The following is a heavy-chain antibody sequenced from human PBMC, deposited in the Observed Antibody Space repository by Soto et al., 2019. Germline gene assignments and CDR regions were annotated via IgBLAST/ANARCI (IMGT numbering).Heavy chain of an antibody. V-gene: IGHV5-10-1*01. Sequence: GESLKISCKGSGYSFTSYWISWVRQMPGKGLEWMGRIDPSDSYTNYSPSFQGHVTISADKSISTAYLQWSSLKASDTAMYYCARREIAVAGTYRHFLGMDVWGQGTTVTVSS. CDR1: GYSFTSYW. CDR2: IDPSDSYT. J-gene: IGHJ6*02. D-gene: IGHD6-19*01. CDR3: ARREIAVAGTYRHFLGMDV.